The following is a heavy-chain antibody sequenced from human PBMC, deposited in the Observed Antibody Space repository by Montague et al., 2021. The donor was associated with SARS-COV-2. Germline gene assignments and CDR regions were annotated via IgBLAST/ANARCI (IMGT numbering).Heavy chain of an antibody. V-gene: IGHV4-39*01. D-gene: IGHD3-16*02. CDR3: ARLGFVELWLNLGWFDP. CDR1: GDSIRSSGYY. Sequence: SETLSLTCSVSGDSIRSSGYYWGWIRQPPGKGLEWIGTVYYSGSTNHNPSLKSRVTMPVDTSKNQFSLELMSVTAADTAVYYCARLGFVELWLNLGWFDPWGQGTLVTVSS. J-gene: IGHJ5*02. CDR2: VYYSGST.